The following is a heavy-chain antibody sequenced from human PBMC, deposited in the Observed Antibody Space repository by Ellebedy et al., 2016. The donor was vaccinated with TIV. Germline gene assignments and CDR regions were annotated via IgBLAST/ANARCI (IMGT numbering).Heavy chain of an antibody. Sequence: PGGSLRLSCAASGFTFRDHYMSWIRQAPGKGLECISYISNSGSSINYADSVKGRFTISRDNAKNSLYLLLNSLRAEDTAVYYCARTARLGDYWGQGTLVTVSS. J-gene: IGHJ4*02. CDR1: GFTFRDHY. CDR3: ARTARLGDY. V-gene: IGHV3-11*01. CDR2: ISNSGSSI. D-gene: IGHD3-16*01.